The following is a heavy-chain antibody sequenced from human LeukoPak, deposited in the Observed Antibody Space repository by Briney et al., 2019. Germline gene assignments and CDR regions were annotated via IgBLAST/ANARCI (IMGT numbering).Heavy chain of an antibody. CDR1: GFTFSSYS. J-gene: IGHJ5*02. CDR2: ISSSSSYI. CDR3: ARGGYCSSTSCYFWFDP. Sequence: PGGSLRLSCAASGFTFSSYSMNWVRQAPGKGLEWVPSISSSSSYIYYADSVKGRFTISRDNAKNSLYLQMNSLRAEDTAVYYCARGGYCSSTSCYFWFDPWGQGTLVTVSS. V-gene: IGHV3-21*01. D-gene: IGHD2-2*01.